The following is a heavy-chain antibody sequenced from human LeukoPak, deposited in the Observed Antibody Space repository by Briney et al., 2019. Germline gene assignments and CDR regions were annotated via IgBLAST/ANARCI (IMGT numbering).Heavy chain of an antibody. CDR3: ARDMGGVIVTNWFDP. CDR2: IIPILGIA. D-gene: IGHD3-16*02. V-gene: IGHV1-69*04. J-gene: IGHJ5*02. Sequence: SVKVSCKASGGTFSSYAISWVRQAPGQGLEWMGRIIPILGIANYAQKFQGRVTITADKSTSTAYMELSSLRSEDTAVYYCARDMGGVIVTNWFDPWGQGTLVTVSS. CDR1: GGTFSSYA.